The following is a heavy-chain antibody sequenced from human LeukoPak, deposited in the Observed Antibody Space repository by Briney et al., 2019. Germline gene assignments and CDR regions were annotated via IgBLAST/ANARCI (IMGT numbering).Heavy chain of an antibody. J-gene: IGHJ4*02. CDR2: ISGYNGNT. V-gene: IGHV1-18*01. D-gene: IGHD4-17*01. CDR1: GYTFTYYG. Sequence: ASVKVSCKTSGYTFTYYGISWVRQAPGQGPEWMGWISGYNGNTNYVQRFQGRVTMTTDTSTSTAYMELRSLRSDDTAVYYCARDLSLRRHDYGEPFDYWGQGTQVTVSS. CDR3: ARDLSLRRHDYGEPFDY.